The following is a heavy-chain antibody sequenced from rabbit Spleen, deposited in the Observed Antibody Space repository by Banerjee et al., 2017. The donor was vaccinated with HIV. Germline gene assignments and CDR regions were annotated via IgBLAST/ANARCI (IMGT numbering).Heavy chain of an antibody. CDR1: GFDFSSSA. CDR2: IDNGDGNT. Sequence: QEQLVESGGGLVQAEGSLTLTCKASGFDFSSSAMCWVRQAPGKGPEWIACIDNGDGNTAYASWAKGRFTITRSTSLNTVTLQMTSLTAAATATYFCARDSGSSFSSYGMDLWGPGTLVTVS. V-gene: IGHV1S47*01. D-gene: IGHD8-1*01. J-gene: IGHJ6*01. CDR3: ARDSGSSFSSYGMDL.